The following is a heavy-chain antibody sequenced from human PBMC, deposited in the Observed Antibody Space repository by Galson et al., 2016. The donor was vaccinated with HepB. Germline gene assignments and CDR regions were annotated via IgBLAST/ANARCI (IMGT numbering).Heavy chain of an antibody. CDR3: ARDCRSTSCFDF. J-gene: IGHJ4*02. V-gene: IGHV4-34*01. CDR1: GGSFSGYY. CDR2: INHSGST. Sequence: SETLSLTCAVYGGSFSGYYWSCIRQPPGKGLEWIGEINHSGSTNYNPSLESRVTISVDTSKNQFSLKLTSVTAADTAVYYCARDCRSTSCFDFWGQGTLVTVSS. D-gene: IGHD2-2*01.